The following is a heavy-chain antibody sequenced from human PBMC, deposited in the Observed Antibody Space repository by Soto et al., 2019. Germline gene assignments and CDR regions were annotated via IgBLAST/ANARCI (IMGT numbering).Heavy chain of an antibody. Sequence: QVQLVESGGGVVQPGRSLRLSCAASGFTFSSYGMHWVRQAPGKGLEWVAVIWYDGSNKYYADSVKGRFTISRDNSKNTLYLQMNCLRAEETAVYYCARDQAEMATIVYDYCGQGTLVTVSS. V-gene: IGHV3-33*01. J-gene: IGHJ4*02. CDR2: IWYDGSNK. D-gene: IGHD5-12*01. CDR1: GFTFSSYG. CDR3: ARDQAEMATIVYDY.